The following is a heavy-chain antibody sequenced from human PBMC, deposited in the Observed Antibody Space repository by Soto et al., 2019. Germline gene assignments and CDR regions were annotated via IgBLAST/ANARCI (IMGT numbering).Heavy chain of an antibody. J-gene: IGHJ5*02. V-gene: IGHV3-13*01. CDR2: IGTAGDT. D-gene: IGHD3-10*01. CDR1: GFTFSMYD. Sequence: EVQLVESGGGLVQPGGSLRLSCAASGFTFSMYDMHWVRQATGKGLEWVSGIGTAGDTYYPGSVKGQFTISRENAKNSFYLEMNSLRAGDTAVYYCAREGGFYGSARDPWGQGTLVIFSS. CDR3: AREGGFYGSARDP.